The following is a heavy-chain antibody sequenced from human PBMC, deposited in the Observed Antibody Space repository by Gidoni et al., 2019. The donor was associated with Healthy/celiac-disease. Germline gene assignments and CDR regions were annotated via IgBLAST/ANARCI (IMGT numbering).Heavy chain of an antibody. Sequence: EVQLVESGGGLVKPAGSLRLSCAASGFTFSSYSMNWVRQAPGKGLEWVSSISSSSSYIYYADSVKGRFTISRDNAKNSLYLQMNSLRAEDTAVYYCASESIAAAGSGYYWGQGTLVTVSS. J-gene: IGHJ4*02. CDR1: GFTFSSYS. V-gene: IGHV3-21*06. CDR2: ISSSSSYI. D-gene: IGHD6-13*01. CDR3: ASESIAAAGSGYY.